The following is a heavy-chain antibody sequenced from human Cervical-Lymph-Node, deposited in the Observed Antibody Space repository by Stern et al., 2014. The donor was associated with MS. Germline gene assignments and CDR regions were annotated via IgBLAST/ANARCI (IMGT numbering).Heavy chain of an antibody. CDR2: IFPGGSDI. CDR3: ARQRYFDY. CDR1: GYTFTSYW. Sequence: EVQLVQSGPEVKRPGESLKISCQASGYTFTSYWIGWVRQMPGKGLEWIAIIFPGGSDIRYSPSFQGQVNSSADKSSSTAYLQWNNLKASDAAIYYCARQRYFDYWGQGTLVTVSS. J-gene: IGHJ4*02. V-gene: IGHV5-51*01.